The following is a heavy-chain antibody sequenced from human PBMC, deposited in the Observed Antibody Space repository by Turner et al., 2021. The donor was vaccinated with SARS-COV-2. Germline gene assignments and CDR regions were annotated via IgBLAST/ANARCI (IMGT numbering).Heavy chain of an antibody. CDR1: GFTFRNYA. CDR3: AKGEWDLPTYFDY. J-gene: IGHJ4*02. CDR2: ISESGDFS. D-gene: IGHD1-26*01. V-gene: IGHV3-23*01. Sequence: EVQLLESGGALAQLWVSLRLSCGASGFTFRNYATSWVRQAPGKGLEYVLTISESGDFSFYADYVKGRFTISRNNTKNTMTLQMNRLRAENTALYYCAKGEWDLPTYFDYWGQGTLVTVSS.